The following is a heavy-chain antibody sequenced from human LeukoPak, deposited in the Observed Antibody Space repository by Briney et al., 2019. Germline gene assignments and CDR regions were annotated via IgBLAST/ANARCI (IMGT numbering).Heavy chain of an antibody. CDR2: IYYSGRA. J-gene: IGHJ6*02. V-gene: IGHV4-59*01. CDR3: ARFGVNYDMDV. CDR1: GGSISGYY. D-gene: IGHD3-16*01. Sequence: PSETLSLTCTVSGGSISGYYWTWIRKPPRKGLEWIGQIYYSGRADYNPSLKSRITISVDTSKNQISLKLSSVTAADTAIYYCARFGVNYDMDVWGQGTTVTVSS.